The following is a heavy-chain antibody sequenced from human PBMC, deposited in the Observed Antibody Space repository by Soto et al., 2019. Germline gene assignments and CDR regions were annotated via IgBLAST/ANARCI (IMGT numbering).Heavy chain of an antibody. CDR2: TYYRSKWYN. CDR1: GDSVSSNSAA. V-gene: IGHV6-1*01. J-gene: IGHJ4*02. CDR3: ARGEQYSGRIFDY. Sequence: SETLSLTCGISGDSVSSNSAAWNWLRQSPSRGLEWLGRTYYRSKWYNDYAVSVESRITINPDTSKNHFSLQLNFVTPEDTAVYFCARGEQYSGRIFDYWGQGTLVTVSS. D-gene: IGHD1-26*01.